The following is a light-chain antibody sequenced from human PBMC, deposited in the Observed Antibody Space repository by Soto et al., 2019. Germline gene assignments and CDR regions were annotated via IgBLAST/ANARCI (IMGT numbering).Light chain of an antibody. CDR3: QQRSDWPWT. V-gene: IGKV3-11*01. CDR1: QSVSSY. Sequence: ELVLAQSDVSSSFSPSARATLSWRASQSVSSYLAWYQQKPGQAPRLLMYEASNRATGIPARFSGGGSGTDFTLTISSLEPEDFAVYYCQQRSDWPWTFGQGTKVDIK. CDR2: EAS. J-gene: IGKJ1*01.